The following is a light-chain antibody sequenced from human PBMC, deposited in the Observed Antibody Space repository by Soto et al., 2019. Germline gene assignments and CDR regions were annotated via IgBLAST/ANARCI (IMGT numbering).Light chain of an antibody. CDR1: SSDVGGNKY. J-gene: IGLJ2*01. CDR3: AAYDGLNNVL. V-gene: IGLV2-8*01. Sequence: QSALTQPPSASGSPGQSVTISCTGTSSDVGGNKYVSWYQQKSGKPPNLIIYEDNERPSGVPELFSGSKAANTAPLIVAGHQDDEDADYYGAAYDGLNNVLFGGGTQLTVL. CDR2: EDN.